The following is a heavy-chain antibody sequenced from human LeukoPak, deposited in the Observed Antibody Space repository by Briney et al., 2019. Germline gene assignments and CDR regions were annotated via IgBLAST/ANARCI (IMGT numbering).Heavy chain of an antibody. CDR1: GFIFNSYT. CDR3: VRDVSRRIGMDV. J-gene: IGHJ6*02. D-gene: IGHD2/OR15-2a*01. CDR2: ISPGVSGYT. Sequence: PGGSLRLSCLDSGFIFNSYTMNWVREAPGKGLEWVSTISPGVSGYTWYAESVKGRFTISRDNPENSLYLQMGSLRADDTAVYYCVRDVSRRIGMDVWGQGTTVTVSS. V-gene: IGHV3-21*06.